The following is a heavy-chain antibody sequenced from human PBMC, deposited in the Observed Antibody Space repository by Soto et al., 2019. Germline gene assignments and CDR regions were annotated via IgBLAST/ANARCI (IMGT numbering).Heavy chain of an antibody. CDR1: GFTFSNYA. CDR3: AKDREDGMDV. J-gene: IGHJ6*02. V-gene: IGHV3-23*01. CDR2: ISSRGGGT. Sequence: GGSLRLSCAASGFTFSNYAMSWVRQAPGKGLEWVSGISSRGGGTYFADSVKARFTISRDDSKNTLYLQMSSLRAEDTAVYYCAKDREDGMDVWGQGTTVTVSS.